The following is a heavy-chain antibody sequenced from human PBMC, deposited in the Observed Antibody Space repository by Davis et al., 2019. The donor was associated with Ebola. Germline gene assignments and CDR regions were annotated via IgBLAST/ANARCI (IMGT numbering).Heavy chain of an antibody. V-gene: IGHV3-53*01. Sequence: PGGSLRPSCAVPGFTFSSYWMHWVRQAPGKGLVWVSVIYSGGSTYYADSVKGRFTISRDNSKNTLYLQMNSLRAEDTAVYYCARSPRSLYGELGFDYWGQGTLVTVSS. J-gene: IGHJ4*02. D-gene: IGHD4-17*01. CDR2: IYSGGST. CDR1: GFTFSSYW. CDR3: ARSPRSLYGELGFDY.